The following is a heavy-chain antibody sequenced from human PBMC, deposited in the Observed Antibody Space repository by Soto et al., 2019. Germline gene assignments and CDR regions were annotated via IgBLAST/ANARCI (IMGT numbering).Heavy chain of an antibody. Sequence: GGSLRLSCAASGFTFSSYAMHWVRQAPGKGLEWVAVISYGGSNKYYADSVKGRFTISRDNSKNTLYLQMNSLRAEDTAVYYCARDLSCGGDCYGNYWGQGTLVTVSS. CDR1: GFTFSSYA. D-gene: IGHD2-21*02. J-gene: IGHJ4*02. V-gene: IGHV3-30-3*01. CDR3: ARDLSCGGDCYGNY. CDR2: ISYGGSNK.